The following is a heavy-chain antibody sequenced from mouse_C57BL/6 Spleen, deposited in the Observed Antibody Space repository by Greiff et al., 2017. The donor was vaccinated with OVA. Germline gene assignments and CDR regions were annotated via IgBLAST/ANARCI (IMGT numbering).Heavy chain of an antibody. J-gene: IGHJ4*01. V-gene: IGHV8-12*01. Sequence: QVTLKVSGPGILQSSQTLSLTCSFSGFSLSTSGMGVSWIRQPSGKGLEWLAHIYWDDDKRYNPSLKSRLTISKDTSRNQVFLKITSVDTADTATYYCARSLYYGSSYDYAMDYWGQGTSVTVSS. CDR1: GFSLSTSGMG. D-gene: IGHD1-1*01. CDR2: IYWDDDK. CDR3: ARSLYYGSSYDYAMDY.